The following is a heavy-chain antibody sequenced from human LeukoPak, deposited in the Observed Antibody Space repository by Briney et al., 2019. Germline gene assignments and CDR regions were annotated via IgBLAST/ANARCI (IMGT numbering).Heavy chain of an antibody. CDR1: GFTFSSYG. V-gene: IGHV3-30*02. Sequence: GGSLRLSCAASGFTFSSYGMHWVRQAPGKGLEWVAFIRYDGSNKYYADSVKGRFTISRDNSKNTLYLQMNSLRAEDTAVYYCARDYGGRQYSFDYWGQGTLVTVSS. CDR3: ARDYGGRQYSFDY. J-gene: IGHJ4*02. D-gene: IGHD4-23*01. CDR2: IRYDGSNK.